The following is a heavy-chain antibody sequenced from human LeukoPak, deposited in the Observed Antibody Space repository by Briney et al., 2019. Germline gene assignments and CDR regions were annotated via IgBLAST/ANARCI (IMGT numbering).Heavy chain of an antibody. J-gene: IGHJ4*02. Sequence: PGGSLRLSCAASGFTSSSYEMNWVRQAPGKGLEWVSYISSSGSTIYYADSVKGRFTISRDNAKNSLYLQINSLRAEDTAVYYCARDRPPYCSGGSCYSGPSDYWGQGTLVTVSS. D-gene: IGHD2-15*01. CDR2: ISSSGSTI. CDR3: ARDRPPYCSGGSCYSGPSDY. V-gene: IGHV3-48*03. CDR1: GFTSSSYE.